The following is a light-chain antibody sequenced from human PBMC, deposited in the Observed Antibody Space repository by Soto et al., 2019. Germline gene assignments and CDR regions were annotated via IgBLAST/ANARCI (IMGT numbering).Light chain of an antibody. CDR2: DAS. CDR3: QQYGSSPLT. J-gene: IGKJ4*01. Sequence: EIVLTQSPATLSLSPGERATLSCRASQSFSSYLAGYQQKPGQAPRLLIYDASSRATGIPDRFSGSGSGTDFTLTISRLEPEDFAVYYCQQYGSSPLTFGGGTKVDIK. V-gene: IGKV3-20*01. CDR1: QSFSSY.